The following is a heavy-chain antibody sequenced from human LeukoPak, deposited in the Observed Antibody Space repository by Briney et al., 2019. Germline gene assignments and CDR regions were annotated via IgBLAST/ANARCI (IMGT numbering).Heavy chain of an antibody. CDR2: LYNTGNT. D-gene: IGHD5-24*01. V-gene: IGHV4-4*07. J-gene: IGHJ4*02. CDR3: ARGRGGYILL. CDR1: GSSIGSFY. Sequence: SETLSLTCSVSGSSIGSFYWSWIRQPAEKGLEWIGRLYNTGNTDYNPSLKSRVTISVDTSKNQFSLKLISVTAADTAVYYCARGRGGYILLWGQGTLVTVSS.